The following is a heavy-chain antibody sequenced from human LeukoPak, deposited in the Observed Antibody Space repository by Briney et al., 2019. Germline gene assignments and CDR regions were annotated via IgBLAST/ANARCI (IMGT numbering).Heavy chain of an antibody. CDR2: INPNSGGT. V-gene: IGHV1-2*02. Sequence: ASVKVSCKASGYTFTSYYMHWVRQAPGQGLEWMGWINPNSGGTNYAQKFQGRVTMTRDTSISTAYMELSRLRSDDTAVYYCAREPAMRDSSGYYYVGLSSYYMDVWGKGTTVTISS. D-gene: IGHD3-22*01. CDR1: GYTFTSYY. CDR3: AREPAMRDSSGYYYVGLSSYYMDV. J-gene: IGHJ6*03.